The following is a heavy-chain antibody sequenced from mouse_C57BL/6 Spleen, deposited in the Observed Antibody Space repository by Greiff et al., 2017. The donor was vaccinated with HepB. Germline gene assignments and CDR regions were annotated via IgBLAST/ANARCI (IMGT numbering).Heavy chain of an antibody. J-gene: IGHJ4*01. V-gene: IGHV1-76*01. CDR1: GYTFTDYY. Sequence: QVQLQQSGAELVRPGASVKLSCKASGYTFTDYYINWVKQRPGQGLEWIARIYPGSGNTYYNEKFKGKATLTAEKSSSTAYMQLSSLTSEDSAVYFCAREGTVVAKGYAMDYWGQGTSVTVSS. CDR2: IYPGSGNT. D-gene: IGHD1-1*01. CDR3: AREGTVVAKGYAMDY.